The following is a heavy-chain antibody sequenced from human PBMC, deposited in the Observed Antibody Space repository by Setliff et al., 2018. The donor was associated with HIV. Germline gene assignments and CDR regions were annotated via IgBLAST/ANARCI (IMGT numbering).Heavy chain of an antibody. CDR2: INPISGNT. V-gene: IGHV1-46*03. CDR3: ARGPTRSGAVYDSDGYYLRFFDY. CDR1: GYTFTSYY. Sequence: ASVKVSCKASGYTFTSYYVHWVRQAPGQGLEWMGIINPISGNTNYAQNFQGRVTMTRDTSTSIVYMELSSLRSEDTAVYYCARGPTRSGAVYDSDGYYLRFFDYWGQGALVTASS. J-gene: IGHJ4*02. D-gene: IGHD3-22*01.